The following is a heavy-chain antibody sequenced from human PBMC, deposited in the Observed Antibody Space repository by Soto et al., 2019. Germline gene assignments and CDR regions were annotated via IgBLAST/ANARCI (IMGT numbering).Heavy chain of an antibody. CDR3: AGDPDSHYNDSHASSYP. CDR1: GGTFSTYT. J-gene: IGHJ5*02. Sequence: QVQLVQSGAEVKKPGSSVKVSCKASGGTFSTYTITWVRQAPGQGLEWMGRIIPIIGIIDYSQKFQGRVPISADKFTRTAYMELTGLRSDDTAVYYCAGDPDSHYNDSHASSYPWGQGTLVTVSS. D-gene: IGHD4-4*01. CDR2: IIPIIGII. V-gene: IGHV1-69*08.